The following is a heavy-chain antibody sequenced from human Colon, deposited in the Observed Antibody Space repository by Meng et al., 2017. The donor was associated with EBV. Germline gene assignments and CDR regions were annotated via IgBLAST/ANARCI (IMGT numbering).Heavy chain of an antibody. CDR2: IYHGGNP. Sequence: EPGPDMLGLLWPLSLHVPVAGASSSSNNWWCWVTQPPGTGLEWIWEIYHGGNPNYTPSLKSRVTISVDRSNDQFSLSLSSVTAADTAVYYCARGNAYNAPSFDYWGQGTLVTVSS. CDR1: GASSSSNNW. J-gene: IGHJ4*02. V-gene: IGHV4-4*02. D-gene: IGHD5-24*01. CDR3: ARGNAYNAPSFDY.